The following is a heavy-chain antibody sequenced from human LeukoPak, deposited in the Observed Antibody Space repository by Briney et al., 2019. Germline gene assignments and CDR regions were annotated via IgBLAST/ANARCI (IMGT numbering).Heavy chain of an antibody. Sequence: SETLSLTCTVSGSSISSYYWSWIRQPPGKGLEWIGYIYYSGSTKYNPSLKSRVAISLDTSKNQFSLKLSSVTAADTAVYYCARGGLLRYFDWPIDYWGQGTLVTVSS. J-gene: IGHJ4*02. CDR2: IYYSGST. D-gene: IGHD3-9*01. CDR3: ARGGLLRYFDWPIDY. V-gene: IGHV4-59*08. CDR1: GSSISSYY.